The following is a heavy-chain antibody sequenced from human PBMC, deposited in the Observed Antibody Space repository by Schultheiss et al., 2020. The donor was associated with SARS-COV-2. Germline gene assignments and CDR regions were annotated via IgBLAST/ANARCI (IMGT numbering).Heavy chain of an antibody. Sequence: GESLKISCAASGFTFSSYGMHWVRQAPGKGLEWVAVISYDGSNKYYADSVKGRFTISRDNSKNTLYLQMNSLRAEDTAVYYCAKARDMDVWGQGTTVTVSS. CDR1: GFTFSSYG. CDR3: AKARDMDV. V-gene: IGHV3-30*18. J-gene: IGHJ6*02. CDR2: ISYDGSNK.